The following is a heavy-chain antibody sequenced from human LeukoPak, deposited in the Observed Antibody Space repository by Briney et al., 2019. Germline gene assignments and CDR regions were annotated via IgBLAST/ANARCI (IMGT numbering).Heavy chain of an antibody. CDR1: GYTFTSYG. Sequence: GASVKVSCKVSGYTFTSYGISWVRQAPGQGLEWMGWISAYNGNTNYAQKLQGRVTMTTDTSTSTAYMELRSLRSDDTAVYYCARDRWERITIFGVKSYYFDYWGQGTLVTVSS. D-gene: IGHD3-3*01. CDR3: ARDRWERITIFGVKSYYFDY. V-gene: IGHV1-18*01. J-gene: IGHJ4*02. CDR2: ISAYNGNT.